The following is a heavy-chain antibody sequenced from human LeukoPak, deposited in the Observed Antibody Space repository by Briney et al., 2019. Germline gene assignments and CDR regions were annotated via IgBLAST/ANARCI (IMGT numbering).Heavy chain of an antibody. D-gene: IGHD1-26*01. Sequence: SETLSLTCTVSGGSISSSSHYWGWIRHPPGKGLEWIGSISNSGSTYYNPSLKSRVTISVDTSNNQFSLKLSSVTAADTAVYYCATTTIRLGYWGQGTLVTVSS. CDR1: GGSISSSSHY. J-gene: IGHJ4*02. V-gene: IGHV4-39*07. CDR3: ATTTIRLGY. CDR2: ISNSGST.